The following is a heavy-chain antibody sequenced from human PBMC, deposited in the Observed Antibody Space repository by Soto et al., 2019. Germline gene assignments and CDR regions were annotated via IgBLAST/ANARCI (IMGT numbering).Heavy chain of an antibody. CDR1: GGSISSSSYY. D-gene: IGHD6-19*01. CDR2: VFYTGTT. V-gene: IGHV4-61*05. Sequence: SETLSLTCIVPGGSISSSSYYWGWIRQPPGKGLEWIGYVFYTGTTNYNPSLKSRVTLSADTSKNQFSLRLSSVTAADTAVYYCARVGSSGWSPDYWGQGTLVTVSS. CDR3: ARVGSSGWSPDY. J-gene: IGHJ4*02.